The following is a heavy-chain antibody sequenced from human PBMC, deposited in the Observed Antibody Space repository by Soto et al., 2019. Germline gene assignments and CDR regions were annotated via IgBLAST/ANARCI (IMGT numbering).Heavy chain of an antibody. J-gene: IGHJ5*02. V-gene: IGHV4-31*03. CDR2: IYYSGST. CDR3: ARAPKDIVVVPAANYWFPP. D-gene: IGHD2-2*01. Sequence: PSETLSLTCTVSGTAIISGGYYWSWIRQHPVKCLEWIEYIYYSGSTYYNPSLKSRVTISVDTSKNQFSLKLSSVTAADTAVYYCARAPKDIVVVPAANYWFPPWAQGTLVTVS. CDR1: GTAIISGGYY.